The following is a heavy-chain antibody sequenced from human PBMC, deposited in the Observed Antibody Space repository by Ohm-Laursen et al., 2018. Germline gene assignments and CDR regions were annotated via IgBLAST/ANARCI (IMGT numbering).Heavy chain of an antibody. J-gene: IGHJ4*02. V-gene: IGHV4-61*05. Sequence: SETLSLTCSVSGGSISSSSYCWGWIRQPPGKGLEWIGYIYYSGTTNYNPSLKSRVTISLNTSKNQFSLKLSSVTAADTAVYYCARVGGDYGDYVVYWGQGTLVTVSS. D-gene: IGHD4-17*01. CDR1: GGSISSSSYC. CDR3: ARVGGDYGDYVVY. CDR2: IYYSGTT.